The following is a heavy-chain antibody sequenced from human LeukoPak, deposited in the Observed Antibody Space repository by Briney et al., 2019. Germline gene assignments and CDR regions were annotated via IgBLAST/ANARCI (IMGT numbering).Heavy chain of an antibody. CDR1: GFTVSSNY. Sequence: GGSLRLSCAASGFTVSSNYMSWVRQAPGKGLEWVSAISGSGGSTYYADSVKGRFTISRDNSKNTLYLQMNSLRAEDTAVYYCAKAARGYYDSSGPSYYFDYWGQGTLVTVSS. CDR3: AKAARGYYDSSGPSYYFDY. J-gene: IGHJ4*02. D-gene: IGHD3-22*01. CDR2: ISGSGGST. V-gene: IGHV3-23*01.